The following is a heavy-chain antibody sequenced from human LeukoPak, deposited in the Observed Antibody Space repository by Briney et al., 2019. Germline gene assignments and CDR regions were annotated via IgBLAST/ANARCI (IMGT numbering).Heavy chain of an antibody. CDR1: GGTFSSYA. J-gene: IGHJ4*02. CDR3: ARDPYDSSGQYYFDY. CDR2: IIPIFGTA. D-gene: IGHD3-22*01. V-gene: IGHV1-69*06. Sequence: GSSVTVSCKASGGTFSSYAISWVRQAPGQGLEWMGGIIPIFGTANYAQKFQGRVTITADKSTSTAYMELSSLRSEDTAVYYCARDPYDSSGQYYFDYWGQGTLVTVSS.